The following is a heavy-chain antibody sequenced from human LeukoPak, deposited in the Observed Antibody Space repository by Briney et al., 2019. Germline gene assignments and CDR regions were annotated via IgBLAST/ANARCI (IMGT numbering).Heavy chain of an antibody. Sequence: GGSLRLSCAASGFTFSSYWTHWVRQAPGKGLVWVSRINSDGSSTSYADSVKGRFTISRDNAKNTLYLQMNSLRAEDTAVYYCARDPRSGYSSGLLDYWGQGTLVTVSS. V-gene: IGHV3-74*01. CDR2: INSDGSST. CDR3: ARDPRSGYSSGLLDY. J-gene: IGHJ4*02. D-gene: IGHD6-19*01. CDR1: GFTFSSYW.